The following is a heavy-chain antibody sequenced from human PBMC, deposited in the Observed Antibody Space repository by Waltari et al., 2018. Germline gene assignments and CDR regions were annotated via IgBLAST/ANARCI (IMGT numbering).Heavy chain of an antibody. J-gene: IGHJ6*02. CDR3: AKDPGSGWSGGMDV. D-gene: IGHD6-19*01. Sequence: EVQLVESGGGLVQPGRSLRLSCAASGFTFDDYAMHWVRQAPGKGLEWVSGISWNSGSIGDADAVKGRFTSSRDNAKNSLYLQMNSLRAEDTAVYYCAKDPGSGWSGGMDVWGQGTTVTVSS. V-gene: IGHV3-9*01. CDR1: GFTFDDYA. CDR2: ISWNSGSI.